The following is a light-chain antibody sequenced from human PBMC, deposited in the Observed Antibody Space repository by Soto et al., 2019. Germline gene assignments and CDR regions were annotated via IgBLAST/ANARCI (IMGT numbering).Light chain of an antibody. CDR1: QSVGSNY. V-gene: IGKV3-20*01. CDR2: GVS. CDR3: QQYGISPPYT. Sequence: EIVLTQSPGTLSLSPGERATLSCRASQSVGSNYLVWYQQKPRQAPMLLIYGVSSRASRIPDRFSGSESGTDFALTISRLQPEDFAVYYCQQYGISPPYTFGQGTKLEI. J-gene: IGKJ2*01.